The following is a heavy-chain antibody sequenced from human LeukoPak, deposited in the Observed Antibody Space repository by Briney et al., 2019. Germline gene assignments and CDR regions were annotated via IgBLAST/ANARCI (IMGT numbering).Heavy chain of an antibody. CDR1: GFTLSSYS. J-gene: IGHJ4*02. V-gene: IGHV3-48*02. D-gene: IGHD3-16*01. CDR3: ARPTGGTSENYYTDY. Sequence: GGSLRLSCAASGFTLSSYSMNWVRQAPGKGLEWVSYISGSGGTTYYADSVRGRFTISRDNAKNSVHLQMNSLRDEDTAIYYCARPTGGTSENYYTDYWGQGTLVTVSS. CDR2: ISGSGGTT.